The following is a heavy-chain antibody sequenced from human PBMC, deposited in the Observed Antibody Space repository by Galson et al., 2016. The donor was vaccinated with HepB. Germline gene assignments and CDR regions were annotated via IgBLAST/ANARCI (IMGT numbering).Heavy chain of an antibody. Sequence: SETLSLTCVLYGGSFTGYYWSWVRQTPGKGLEWIGEIHHGGGTNYNPSVRSRVTISLDTPANQFSLTLTSMTAADTAIYYCARGPLWILDYWGQGIQVTVSS. CDR2: IHHGGGT. V-gene: IGHV4-34*01. J-gene: IGHJ4*02. D-gene: IGHD5-12*01. CDR3: ARGPLWILDY. CDR1: GGSFTGYY.